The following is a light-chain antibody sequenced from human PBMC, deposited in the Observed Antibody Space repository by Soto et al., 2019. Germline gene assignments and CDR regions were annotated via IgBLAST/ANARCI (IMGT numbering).Light chain of an antibody. CDR1: QSISSY. V-gene: IGKV1-39*01. J-gene: IGKJ3*01. Sequence: DIQMTQSPSSLSASVVDRVTITCRESQSISSYLNWYQQKPGKAAKLLIYASSSLQSGDPSRFSGSGSGTEFPRTISSLQHDDFGTYYREQSYGTPFTCGPGTKVDI. CDR2: ASS. CDR3: EQSYGTPFT.